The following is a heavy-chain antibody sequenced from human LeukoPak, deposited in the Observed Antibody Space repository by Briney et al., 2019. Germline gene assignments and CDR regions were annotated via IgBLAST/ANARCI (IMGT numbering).Heavy chain of an antibody. D-gene: IGHD3-3*01. V-gene: IGHV4-59*12. CDR3: ARTPRVLRFLDGGLRDWFDP. J-gene: IGHJ5*02. CDR2: IFYSGST. Sequence: SETLSLTCTVSGGSISGYYWSWIRQPPGKGLEWIGYIFYSGSTDYNPSLKSRASISVDTSKNQFSLKLRSVTAADTAVYYCARTPRVLRFLDGGLRDWFDPWGQGTLVTVSS. CDR1: GGSISGYY.